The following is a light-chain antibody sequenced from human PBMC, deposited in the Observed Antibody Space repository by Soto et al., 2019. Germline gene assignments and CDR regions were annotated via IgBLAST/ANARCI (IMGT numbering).Light chain of an antibody. V-gene: IGKV3-15*01. CDR2: GAS. J-gene: IGKJ1*01. Sequence: EIVMTQSPATLSVSPGERATLSCRASQSVSRNLAWYQQKPGQAPRLVIYGASTRATGTPARFSGSGSGTEFTLTISSLQSEDFAVYYCQQFNNWPPWTFGQGTKVEIK. CDR1: QSVSRN. CDR3: QQFNNWPPWT.